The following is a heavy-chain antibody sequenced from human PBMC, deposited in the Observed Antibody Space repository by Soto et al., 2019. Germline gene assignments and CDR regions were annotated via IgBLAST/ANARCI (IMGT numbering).Heavy chain of an antibody. J-gene: IGHJ6*02. Sequence: GGSLRLSCAASGFTFDDYGMSWVRQAPGKGLEWVSGINWNGGSTGYADSVKGRFTISRDNAKNSLYLQMNSLRAEDTALYYCARGEGLLSFYYYYGMDVWGQGTTVTVSS. D-gene: IGHD3-16*01. CDR3: ARGEGLLSFYYYYGMDV. V-gene: IGHV3-20*04. CDR2: INWNGGST. CDR1: GFTFDDYG.